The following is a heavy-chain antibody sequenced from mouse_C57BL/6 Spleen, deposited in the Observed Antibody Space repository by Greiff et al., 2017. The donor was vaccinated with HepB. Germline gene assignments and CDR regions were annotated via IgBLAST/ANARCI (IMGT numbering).Heavy chain of an antibody. CDR2: IDPNSGGT. Sequence: QVQLKQPGAELVKPGASVKLSCKASGYTFTSYWMHWVKQRPGRGLEWIGRIDPNSGGTKYNEKFKSKATLTVDKPSSTAYMQLSSLTSEDSAVYYCARGGTYYSNYRSYWYFDVWGTGTTVTVSS. J-gene: IGHJ1*03. V-gene: IGHV1-72*01. D-gene: IGHD2-5*01. CDR1: GYTFTSYW. CDR3: ARGGTYYSNYRSYWYFDV.